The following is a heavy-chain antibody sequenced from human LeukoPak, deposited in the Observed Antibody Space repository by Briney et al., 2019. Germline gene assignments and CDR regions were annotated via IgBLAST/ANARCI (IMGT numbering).Heavy chain of an antibody. CDR3: AKATSVTTLFDC. D-gene: IGHD4-17*01. Sequence: GTLRLSCAASGFIFSSYGMTWVRQAPGKGLEWVSAISGSGSGGSTYYADSVKGRFTISRDNSKNTLYLQMNSLRVEDTAVYYCAKATSVTTLFDCWGQGTLVTVSS. CDR2: ISGSGSGGST. V-gene: IGHV3-23*01. CDR1: GFIFSSYG. J-gene: IGHJ4*02.